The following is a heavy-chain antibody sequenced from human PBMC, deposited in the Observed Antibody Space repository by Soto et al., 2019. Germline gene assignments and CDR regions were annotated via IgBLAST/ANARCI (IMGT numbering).Heavy chain of an antibody. Sequence: GGSLRLSCAASGFTFSSYDMHWVRQATGKGLEWVSAIGTAGDTYYPGSVKGRLTISRENAKKSLYLQMNSLRAGDTAVYYCARDAQPPYCSGGSCYSEPYMDVWGKGTTVTVSS. D-gene: IGHD2-15*01. CDR1: GFTFSSYD. CDR2: IGTAGDT. CDR3: ARDAQPPYCSGGSCYSEPYMDV. V-gene: IGHV3-13*01. J-gene: IGHJ6*03.